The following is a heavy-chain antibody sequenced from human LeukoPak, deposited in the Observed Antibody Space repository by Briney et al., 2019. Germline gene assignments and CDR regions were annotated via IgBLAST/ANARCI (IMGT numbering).Heavy chain of an antibody. Sequence: ASVKVSCTASGYTFTSYGISWVRQAPGQGLEWMGWISTYNGNRGYAQNLQGRVTMTTDTSTSTAYMELSSLRSEDTAVYYCARDHGQWVVRISLDYWGQGTLVTVSS. J-gene: IGHJ4*02. CDR3: ARDHGQWVVRISLDY. D-gene: IGHD6-19*01. CDR2: ISTYNGNR. V-gene: IGHV1-18*01. CDR1: GYTFTSYG.